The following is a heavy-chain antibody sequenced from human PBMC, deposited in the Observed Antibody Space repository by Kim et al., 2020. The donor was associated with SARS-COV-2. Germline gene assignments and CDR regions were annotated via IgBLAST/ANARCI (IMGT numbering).Heavy chain of an antibody. CDR2: INHSGST. D-gene: IGHD6-19*01. Sequence: SETLSLTCAVYGGSFSGYYWSWIRQPPGKGLEWIGEINHSGSTNYNPSLKSRVTISVDTSKNQFSLKLSSVTAADTAVYYCARAMRLYYSSGWLRKGPIDYWGQGTLVTVSS. V-gene: IGHV4-34*01. CDR3: ARAMRLYYSSGWLRKGPIDY. CDR1: GGSFSGYY. J-gene: IGHJ4*02.